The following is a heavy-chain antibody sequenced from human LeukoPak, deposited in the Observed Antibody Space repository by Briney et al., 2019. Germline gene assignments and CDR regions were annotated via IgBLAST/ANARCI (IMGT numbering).Heavy chain of an antibody. V-gene: IGHV4-34*01. J-gene: IGHJ5*02. D-gene: IGHD3-22*01. CDR3: ARTYYDSGGNWFDP. CDR1: GGSFSGYY. CDR2: INHSGST. Sequence: NPSETLSLTCAVYGGSFSGYYWSWIRQPPGKGLEWIGEINHSGSTNYNPSLKSRVTISRDTSKNQFSLNVSSVTAADTAVYYCARTYYDSGGNWFDPWGQGTLVTVSS.